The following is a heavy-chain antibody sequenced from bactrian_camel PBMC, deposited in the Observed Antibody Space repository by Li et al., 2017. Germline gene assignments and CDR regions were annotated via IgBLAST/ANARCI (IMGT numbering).Heavy chain of an antibody. D-gene: IGHD1*01. CDR1: GDPYSNYC. Sequence: DVQLVESGGGSVQAGGSLRLTCVASGDPYSNYCMGWFREAPGKEREKVASISTDGKPTYEDFVKGRFTISKDGVKNILYLQMDNLQYEDTAKYYCAADFLQYCTTSRLTYWGQGTQVTVS. CDR3: AADFLQYCTTSRLTY. V-gene: IGHV3S67*01. J-gene: IGHJ4*01. CDR2: ISTDGKP.